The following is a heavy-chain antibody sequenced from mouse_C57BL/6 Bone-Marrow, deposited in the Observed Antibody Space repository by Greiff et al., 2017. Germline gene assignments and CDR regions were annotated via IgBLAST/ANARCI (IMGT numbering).Heavy chain of an antibody. CDR3: ARYGTYAMDY. Sequence: EVKLMESGGGLVQPGGSLSLSCAASGFTFTDYYMSWVRQPPGKALEWLGFIRNKANGYTTEYSASVKGRFTIYRDNSQSILYLQMNALRAEDSATYYCARYGTYAMDYWGQGTSVTVSS. CDR2: IRNKANGYTT. CDR1: GFTFTDYY. V-gene: IGHV7-3*01. J-gene: IGHJ4*01. D-gene: IGHD2-14*01.